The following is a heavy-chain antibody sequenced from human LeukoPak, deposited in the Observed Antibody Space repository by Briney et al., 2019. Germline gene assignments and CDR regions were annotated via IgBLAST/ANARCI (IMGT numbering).Heavy chain of an antibody. V-gene: IGHV3-23*01. CDR2: SSGSGGNT. J-gene: IGHJ2*01. Sequence: GGSLRLSCTASGFICSDCAMSWARQAPGKGLEWVAGSSSSGSGGNTYYADSVKGRFTISRDTSKNILFLQMNTLRAEDTAIYYCAKDRTVGASYWYFDLWGRGTLVTVSS. CDR3: AKDRTVGASYWYFDL. D-gene: IGHD1-26*01. CDR1: GFICSDCA.